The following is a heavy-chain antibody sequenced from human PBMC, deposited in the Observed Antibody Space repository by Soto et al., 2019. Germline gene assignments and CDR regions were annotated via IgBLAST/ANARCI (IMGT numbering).Heavy chain of an antibody. Sequence: GGSLRLSCAASGFTFNTYSMNWVRQAPGRGLEWVSSITAGGTYIYYADSVKGRFTISRDNAKNSLFLQMNSLRAEDTAAYYCARDILKDVWGQGTTVTVSS. CDR1: GFTFNTYS. CDR3: ARDILKDV. J-gene: IGHJ6*02. V-gene: IGHV3-21*01. CDR2: ITAGGTYI.